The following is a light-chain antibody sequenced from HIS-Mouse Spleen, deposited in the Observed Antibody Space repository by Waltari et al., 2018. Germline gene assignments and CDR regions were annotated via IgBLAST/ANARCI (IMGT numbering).Light chain of an antibody. J-gene: IGKJ2*01. Sequence: DIVMTQSPDSLAVSLGERATINCKSSQSVLYSSNNKNYLAWYQQKPGQLPKLLIYWASTRESGVPDRFSGSGSGTDFTLTISSLQAEDFAVYYCQQYGSSPYTFGQGTKLEIK. CDR1: QSVLYSSNNKNY. CDR3: QQYGSSPYT. V-gene: IGKV4-1*01. CDR2: WAS.